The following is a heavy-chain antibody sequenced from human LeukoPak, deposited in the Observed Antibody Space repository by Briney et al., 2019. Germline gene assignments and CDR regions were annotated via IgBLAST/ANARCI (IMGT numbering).Heavy chain of an antibody. J-gene: IGHJ4*02. D-gene: IGHD6-19*01. CDR2: INPNSGGT. V-gene: IGHV1-2*02. CDR1: GYTFTGYY. Sequence: ASVKVSCKASGYTFTGYYMRWVRQAPGQGLEWMGWINPNSGGTNYAQKFQGRVTMTRDTSISTAYMELSRLRSDDTAVYYCARVQQQWQNIDYWGQGTLVTVSS. CDR3: ARVQQQWQNIDY.